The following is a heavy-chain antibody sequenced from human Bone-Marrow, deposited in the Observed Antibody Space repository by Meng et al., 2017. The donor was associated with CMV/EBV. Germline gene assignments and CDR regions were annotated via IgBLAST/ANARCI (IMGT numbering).Heavy chain of an antibody. CDR3: AKDRSYKGNYGSGSFFDY. V-gene: IGHV3-33*03. CDR2: IWYDGSNK. D-gene: IGHD3-10*01. Sequence: GESLKISCAASGFTFSSYGMHWVRQAPGKGLEWVAVIWYDGSNKYYADYVKGRVTICRHNSKNTLYLQKNSLRAEDTAVYYCAKDRSYKGNYGSGSFFDYWGQGTLVTVSS. J-gene: IGHJ4*02. CDR1: GFTFSSYG.